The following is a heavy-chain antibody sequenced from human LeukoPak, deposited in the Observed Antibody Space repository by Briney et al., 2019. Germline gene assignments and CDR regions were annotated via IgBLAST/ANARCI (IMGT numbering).Heavy chain of an antibody. CDR2: IYPGDSDT. V-gene: IGHV5-51*01. Sequence: GESLKISCKGSGYRFTSYWIGWVRQMPGKGLEWMGIIYPGDSDTRYSPSFQGQVTISADKSISTAYLQWSSLKASDTAMYYCARQYYGSGSYSYYYYYGMDVWGQGTTVTVSS. CDR3: ARQYYGSGSYSYYYYYGMDV. J-gene: IGHJ6*02. D-gene: IGHD3-10*01. CDR1: GYRFTSYW.